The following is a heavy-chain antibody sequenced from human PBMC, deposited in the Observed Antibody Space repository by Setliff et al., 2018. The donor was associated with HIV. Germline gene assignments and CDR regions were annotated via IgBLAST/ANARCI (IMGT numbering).Heavy chain of an antibody. D-gene: IGHD3-10*01. J-gene: IGHJ4*02. V-gene: IGHV4-39*01. CDR3: VRQGLTMNRGVPAPILYYFDY. Sequence: SETLSLTCTVSGGSISSNSYYWGWIRQPPGKGLEWIGTMYYRGTTYNNPSLKSRVTFSADTSKNQFSLNLNSVTATDTAVYYCVRQGLTMNRGVPAPILYYFDYWGQGILVTVSS. CDR1: GGSISSNSYY. CDR2: MYYRGTT.